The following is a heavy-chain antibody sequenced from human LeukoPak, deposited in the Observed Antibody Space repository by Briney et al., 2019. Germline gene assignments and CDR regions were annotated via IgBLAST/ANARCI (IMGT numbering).Heavy chain of an antibody. Sequence: PSETLSLTCTVSGDSISSGDYYWSWIRQPAGKGLEWIGRIYTSGSTNYNPSLKSRVTISVDTSKNQFSLKLSSVTAADTAVYYCARDSSSWFGGNFDYWGQGTLVTVSS. CDR1: GDSISSGDYY. D-gene: IGHD6-13*01. CDR3: ARDSSSWFGGNFDY. J-gene: IGHJ4*02. CDR2: IYTSGST. V-gene: IGHV4-61*02.